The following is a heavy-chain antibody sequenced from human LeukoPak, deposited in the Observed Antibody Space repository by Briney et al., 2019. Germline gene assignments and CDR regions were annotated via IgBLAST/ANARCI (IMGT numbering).Heavy chain of an antibody. CDR2: IRGDGRAT. CDR1: GFIFPDYW. CDR3: ARDVLGDGIFDY. J-gene: IGHJ4*02. Sequence: GGSLRLSCAASGFIFPDYWMHWVRQAPGSELVWVARIRGDGRATTYADSVKGRFTISRDNAKNTLYLQMNSLRAEDTAVYYCARDVLGDGIFDYWGQGTLVTVSS. D-gene: IGHD3-16*01. V-gene: IGHV3-74*01.